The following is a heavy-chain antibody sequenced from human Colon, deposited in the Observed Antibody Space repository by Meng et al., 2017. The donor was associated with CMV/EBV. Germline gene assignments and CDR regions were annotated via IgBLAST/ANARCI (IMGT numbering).Heavy chain of an antibody. Sequence: GESLKISCEASGFTFDDYGMSWVRQAPGKGLEWVSGIIWNSGSTGYADSVKGRFTISRDNAKNSLYLQMNSLRAEDTALYYCTRDQYGSRYYDFWGGYPNSDYWGQGTLVTVSS. CDR3: TRDQYGSRYYDFWGGYPNSDY. J-gene: IGHJ4*02. CDR2: IIWNSGST. CDR1: GFTFDDYG. D-gene: IGHD3-3*01. V-gene: IGHV3-20*04.